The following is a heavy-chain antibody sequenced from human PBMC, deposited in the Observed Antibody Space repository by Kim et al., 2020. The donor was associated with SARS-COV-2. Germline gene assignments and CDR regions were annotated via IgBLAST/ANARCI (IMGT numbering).Heavy chain of an antibody. Sequence: SETLSLTCTVSGGSIGSNNYYWSWIRQSPGKGLQWIGCANYGGTTYYNPSLNSRVTVSVDASKNQVFLKLRSVTATDTATYYCARQISGGHPSNFYFWGQGTMVTVSS. V-gene: IGHV4-39*01. J-gene: IGHJ3*01. CDR2: ANYGGTT. CDR1: GGSIGSNNYY. CDR3: ARQISGGHPSNFYF. D-gene: IGHD3-16*01.